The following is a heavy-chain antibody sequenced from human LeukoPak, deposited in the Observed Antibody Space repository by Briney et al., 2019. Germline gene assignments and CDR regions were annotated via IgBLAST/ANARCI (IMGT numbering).Heavy chain of an antibody. V-gene: IGHV1-2*02. Sequence: ASVKVSCKASGYTFTGYYMHWVRQAPGQGLEWMGWINPNSGGTNYAQKFQGRVTMTRDTSISTAYMELSRLRSDDTAVYYCAREVTGTPYYYYGMDVWGQGTTVTVSS. CDR1: GYTFTGYY. D-gene: IGHD1-7*01. CDR3: AREVTGTPYYYYGMDV. CDR2: INPNSGGT. J-gene: IGHJ6*02.